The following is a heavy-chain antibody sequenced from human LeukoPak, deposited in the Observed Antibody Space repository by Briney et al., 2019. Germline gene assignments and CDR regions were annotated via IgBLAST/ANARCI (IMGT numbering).Heavy chain of an antibody. V-gene: IGHV3-7*03. J-gene: IGHJ3*01. CDR1: GFTFSSYW. CDR2: IKQDGSEK. Sequence: GGSLRLSCAASGFTFSSYWMSWVRQAPGKGLEWVANIKQDGSEKYYVDSVKGRFTISRDNAKNSLYLQMNSLRAEDTAVYYCARESGFGELFPFAFDFWGRGTMVTVSS. CDR3: ARESGFGELFPFAFDF. D-gene: IGHD3-10*01.